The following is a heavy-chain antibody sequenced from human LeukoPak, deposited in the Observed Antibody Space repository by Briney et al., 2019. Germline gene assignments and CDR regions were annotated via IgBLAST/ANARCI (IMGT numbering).Heavy chain of an antibody. J-gene: IGHJ4*02. CDR2: ISGDGTTT. CDR3: TRVRSSSWYDY. V-gene: IGHV3-74*01. CDR1: GFTFSTSW. D-gene: IGHD6-13*01. Sequence: GGSLTLSCATSGFTFSTSWMHWVRHAPGKGLVWVSRISGDGTTTTYADSVKGRFTISRDNAKNTLFLQMNSLRVDDTAVYYCTRVRSSSWYDYWGQGALVTVSS.